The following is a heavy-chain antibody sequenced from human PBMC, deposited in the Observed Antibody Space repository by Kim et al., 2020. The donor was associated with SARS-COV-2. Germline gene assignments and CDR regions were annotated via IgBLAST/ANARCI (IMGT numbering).Heavy chain of an antibody. CDR3: ASIRGVPAADTSGYYYGMDV. Sequence: GGSLRLSCAASGFTFSSYEMNWVRQAPGKGLEWVSYISSSGSTIYYADSVKGRFTISRDNAKNSLYLQMNSLRAEDTAVYYCASIRGVPAADTSGYYYGMDVWGQGTTVTVSS. J-gene: IGHJ6*02. CDR2: ISSSGSTI. V-gene: IGHV3-48*03. CDR1: GFTFSSYE. D-gene: IGHD2-2*01.